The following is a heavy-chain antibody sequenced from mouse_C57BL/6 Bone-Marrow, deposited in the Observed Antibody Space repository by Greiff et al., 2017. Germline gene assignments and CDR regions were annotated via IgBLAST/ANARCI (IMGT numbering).Heavy chain of an antibody. CDR2: ISNGGGST. Sequence: EVKVVESGGGLVQPGGSLKLSCAASGFTFSDYYMYWVRQTPEKRLEWVAYISNGGGSTYYPDTVKGRFTISRDNAKNTLYLQMSRLKSEDTAMYYCARHGYIAYWGQGTLVTVSA. J-gene: IGHJ3*01. CDR1: GFTFSDYY. V-gene: IGHV5-12*01. CDR3: ARHGYIAY. D-gene: IGHD1-3*01.